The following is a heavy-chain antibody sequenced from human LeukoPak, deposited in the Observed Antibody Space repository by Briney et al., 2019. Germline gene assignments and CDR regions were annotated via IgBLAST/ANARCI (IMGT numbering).Heavy chain of an antibody. V-gene: IGHV4-31*03. CDR2: VYYSGTT. D-gene: IGHD2/OR15-2a*01. CDR1: DGSFTTGGNY. Sequence: SETLSLTCTVSDGSFTTGGNYWSWIRQHPGKGLEWIGYVYYSGTTFYDPSLQSRVTISVDTSKDQFSLKLSSVTAADTAVYYCARSSTRYFDSWGQGTLVTVSS. CDR3: ARSSTRYFDS. J-gene: IGHJ4*02.